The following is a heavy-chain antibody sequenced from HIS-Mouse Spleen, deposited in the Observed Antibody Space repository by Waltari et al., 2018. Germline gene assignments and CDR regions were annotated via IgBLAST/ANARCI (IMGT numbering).Heavy chain of an antibody. V-gene: IGHV1-8*01. Sequence: QVQLVQSGAEVKKPGASVKVSCKASGYTFTSYDINWVRQATGQGLEWMGWMNPKSANTGYAQKFQGRVTMTRNTSISTADMELSSLRSEDTAVYYCARVYYDFWSGYYYWGQGTLVTVSS. J-gene: IGHJ4*02. CDR3: ARVYYDFWSGYYY. CDR2: MNPKSANT. CDR1: GYTFTSYD. D-gene: IGHD3-3*01.